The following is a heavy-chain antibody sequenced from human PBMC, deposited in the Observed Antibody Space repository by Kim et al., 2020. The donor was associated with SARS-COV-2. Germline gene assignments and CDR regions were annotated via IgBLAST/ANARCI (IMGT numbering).Heavy chain of an antibody. V-gene: IGHV4-39*01. Sequence: SETLSLTCTVSGGSISSSSYYWGWIRQPPGKGLEWIGSIYYSGSTYYNPSLKSRVTISVDTSKNQFSLKLSSVTAADTAVYYCARVLDYYDSSGTDWVPHNWFDPWGQGTLVTVSS. CDR3: ARVLDYYDSSGTDWVPHNWFDP. D-gene: IGHD3-22*01. J-gene: IGHJ5*02. CDR2: IYYSGST. CDR1: GGSISSSSYY.